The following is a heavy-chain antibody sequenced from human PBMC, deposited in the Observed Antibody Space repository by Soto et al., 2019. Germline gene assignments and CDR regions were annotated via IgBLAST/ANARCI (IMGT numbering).Heavy chain of an antibody. Sequence: GGSLRLSCAASGFTVSSNYMSWVRQAPGKGLEWVSVIYSGGSTYYADSVKGRFTISRDNSKNTLYLQMNSRRAADTAVYYRAVLQPNWFDPWGQGTLVTVSS. CDR2: IYSGGST. V-gene: IGHV3-66*01. CDR3: AVLQPNWFDP. CDR1: GFTVSSNY. J-gene: IGHJ5*02. D-gene: IGHD4-4*01.